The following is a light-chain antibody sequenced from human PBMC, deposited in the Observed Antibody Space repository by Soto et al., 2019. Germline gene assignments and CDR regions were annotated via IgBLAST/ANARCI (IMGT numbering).Light chain of an antibody. CDR1: QSVSSY. CDR3: QQRSNWIT. J-gene: IGKJ5*01. CDR2: DAS. Sequence: EIVLTQSPATLSLSPGERATLSCRASQSVSSYLAWYQQKPGQAPRLLIYDASNRATGIPARFSGSGSGTDFTLTIGSLEPEDFALYYCQQRSNWITFGQGTRLEIK. V-gene: IGKV3-11*01.